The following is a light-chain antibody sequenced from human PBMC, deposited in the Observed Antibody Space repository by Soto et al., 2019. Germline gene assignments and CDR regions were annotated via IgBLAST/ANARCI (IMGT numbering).Light chain of an antibody. Sequence: EIVLTQSPGTLSLSPGERATLSCRASQSVSTSYLAWYQQKPGQAPRLLIYGVSSRATGIPDRFSGSGSGTDFSLTISRLESEDFAVYYCQQYAYSPRTFGQGTTVEIK. CDR3: QQYAYSPRT. CDR1: QSVSTSY. CDR2: GVS. J-gene: IGKJ1*01. V-gene: IGKV3-20*01.